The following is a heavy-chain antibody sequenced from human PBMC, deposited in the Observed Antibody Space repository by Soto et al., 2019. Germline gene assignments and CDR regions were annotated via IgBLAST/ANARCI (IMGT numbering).Heavy chain of an antibody. D-gene: IGHD2-2*01. CDR2: ISDDGAYK. V-gene: IGHV3-30-3*01. J-gene: IGHJ4*02. CDR1: GFTFRSYG. CDR3: ARDWAAIPDV. Sequence: QVQLVESGGGMVQPGTSLKLSCTVSGFTFRSYGLHWVRQAPGKGLEWLTVISDDGAYKTYAPSVRGRFTVSRDDPKNTLYLQMDSLRPEDTAVYYCARDWAAIPDVWGQGTLVTVSS.